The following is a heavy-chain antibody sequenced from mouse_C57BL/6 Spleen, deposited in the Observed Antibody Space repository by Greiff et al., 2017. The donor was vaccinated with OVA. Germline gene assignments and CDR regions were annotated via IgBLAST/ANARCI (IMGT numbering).Heavy chain of an antibody. CDR3: AKRGTTPSWYFDV. Sequence: QVQLQQSGPGLVQPSQSLSITCTVSGFSLTSYGVHWVRQSPGKGLEWLGVIWRGGSTDYNAAFMSRLSITKDNSKSQVFFKMNSLQADDTAIYYCAKRGTTPSWYFDVWGTGTTVTVSS. D-gene: IGHD1-1*01. V-gene: IGHV2-5*01. CDR2: IWRGGST. J-gene: IGHJ1*03. CDR1: GFSLTSYG.